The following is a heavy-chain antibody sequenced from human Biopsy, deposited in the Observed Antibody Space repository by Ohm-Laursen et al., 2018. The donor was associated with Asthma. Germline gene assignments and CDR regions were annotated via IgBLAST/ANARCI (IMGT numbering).Heavy chain of an antibody. V-gene: IGHV3-30*18. Sequence: RSLRLSCAAFGITFSSSGMHWVRQAPGKGLEWVAFISMDGNVKNYADSVKGRFTISRDNSKTTVYLQMDSLRAGDTAVYFGAKDKGRNSIDYWGQGTLVTVSS. CDR1: GITFSSSG. CDR2: ISMDGNVK. D-gene: IGHD5-18*01. J-gene: IGHJ4*02. CDR3: AKDKGRNSIDY.